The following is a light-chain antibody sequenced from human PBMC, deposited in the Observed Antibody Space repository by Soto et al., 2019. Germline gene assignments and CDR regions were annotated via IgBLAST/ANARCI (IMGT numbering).Light chain of an antibody. CDR1: SGSIANNY. Sequence: NFMLTQPHSVSESPGKTLSISCTRSSGSIANNYVQWYQQRPGSDPTTVIHENNQRLSEVPDRCSVSTDGSSNSASLTISGLHTEEEADYYCQSYDSDFVVFGGGTKLTVL. CDR3: QSYDSDFVV. J-gene: IGLJ2*01. CDR2: ENN. V-gene: IGLV6-57*04.